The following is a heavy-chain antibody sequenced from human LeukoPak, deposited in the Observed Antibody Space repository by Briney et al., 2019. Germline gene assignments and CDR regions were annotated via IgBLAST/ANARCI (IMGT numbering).Heavy chain of an antibody. CDR1: GFTFSSYW. D-gene: IGHD6-13*01. CDR3: ARDLGAEAGSDY. CDR2: IKQDASEK. V-gene: IGHV3-7*01. Sequence: TGGSLRLSCAASGFTFSSYWMSWVRQAPGKGLEWVANIKQDASEKDYVGSVKGRFTIARDNAKNSLYLQMNSLRAEDTAVYYCARDLGAEAGSDYWGQGTLVTVSS. J-gene: IGHJ4*02.